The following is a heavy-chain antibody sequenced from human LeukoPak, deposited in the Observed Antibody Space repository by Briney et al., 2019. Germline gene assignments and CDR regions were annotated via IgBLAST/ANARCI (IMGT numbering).Heavy chain of an antibody. J-gene: IGHJ4*02. CDR2: IYYSGST. V-gene: IGHV4-39*01. CDR3: ARLYNRSGRPCKFYFDN. Sequence: SETLSLTCTVSGGSISGGSYYWGWVRQPPGRGLEWIGSIYYSGSTYYSPSLRSRATISIDTSQNQFSLRLSSVTAADTALYYCARLYNRSGRPCKFYFDNWGQGTLVTVSS. CDR1: GGSISGGSYY. D-gene: IGHD3-10*01.